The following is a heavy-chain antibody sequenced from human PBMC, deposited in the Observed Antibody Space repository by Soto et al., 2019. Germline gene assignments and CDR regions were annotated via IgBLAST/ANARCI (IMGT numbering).Heavy chain of an antibody. Sequence: PSETLSLTCTVSGGSISSYYWSWIRQPPGKGLEWIGYIYYSGSTNYNPSLKSRVTISVDTSKNQFSLKLSSVTAADTAVYYCARTDYYGSGSYYYYYGMDVWGQGTTVTVS. J-gene: IGHJ6*02. D-gene: IGHD3-10*01. CDR1: GGSISSYY. CDR2: IYYSGST. V-gene: IGHV4-59*08. CDR3: ARTDYYGSGSYYYYYGMDV.